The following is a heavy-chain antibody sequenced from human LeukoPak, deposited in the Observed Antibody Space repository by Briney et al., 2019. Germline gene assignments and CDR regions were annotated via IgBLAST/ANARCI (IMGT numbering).Heavy chain of an antibody. CDR1: YX. CDR2: ISSSSSYI. Sequence: YXXXXVRQAPGXGLEWVSSISSSSSYIYYADSVKGRFTISRDNAKNSLYLQMNSLRAEDTAVYYCARDADLDYWGQGTLVTVSS. V-gene: IGHV3-21*01. CDR3: ARDADLDY. J-gene: IGHJ4*02.